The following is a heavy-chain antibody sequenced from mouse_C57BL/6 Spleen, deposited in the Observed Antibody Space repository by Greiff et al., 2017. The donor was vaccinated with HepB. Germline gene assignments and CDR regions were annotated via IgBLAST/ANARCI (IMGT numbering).Heavy chain of an antibody. CDR1: GYAFSSSW. CDR2: IYPGDGDT. CDR3: ARENYYGSSCYFDY. V-gene: IGHV1-82*01. D-gene: IGHD1-1*01. J-gene: IGHJ2*01. Sequence: VQLQQSGPELVKPGASVKISCKASGYAFSSSWMNWVKQRPGKGLEWIGRIYPGDGDTNYNGKFKGKATLTADKSSSTAYMQLSSLTSEDSAVYFCARENYYGSSCYFDYWGQGTTLTVSS.